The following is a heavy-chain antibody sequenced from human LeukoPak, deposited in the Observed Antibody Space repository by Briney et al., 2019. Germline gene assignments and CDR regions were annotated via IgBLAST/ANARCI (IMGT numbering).Heavy chain of an antibody. V-gene: IGHV4-34*01. J-gene: IGHJ4*02. CDR2: INHSGST. CDR1: GGSFSGYY. D-gene: IGHD3-3*01. CDR3: ARGDGDFWSGYLGY. Sequence: SETLSLTCAVYGGSFSGYYWSWIRQPPGKGLEWIGEINHSGSTNYNPSLKSRVTISVDTSKNQFSLKLSSVTAADTAVYYCARGDGDFWSGYLGYWGQGTLVTVSS.